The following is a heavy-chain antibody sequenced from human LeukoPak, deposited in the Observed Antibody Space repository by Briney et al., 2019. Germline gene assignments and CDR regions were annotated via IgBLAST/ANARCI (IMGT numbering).Heavy chain of an antibody. CDR2: ISYDATNK. J-gene: IGHJ4*02. V-gene: IGHV3-30*18. Sequence: GRSLRLSCAASGFTFSNYGIHWVRQAPGKGLEWVAVISYDATNKYYTDSVKGRFTISRDDSKNTLYLQMNSLRAEDTAVYYCAKDRGIVGAPEFGYWGQGTLVTVSS. CDR1: GFTFSNYG. D-gene: IGHD1-26*01. CDR3: AKDRGIVGAPEFGY.